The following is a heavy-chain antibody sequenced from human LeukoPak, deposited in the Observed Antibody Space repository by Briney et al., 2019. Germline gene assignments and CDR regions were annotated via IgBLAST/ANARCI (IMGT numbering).Heavy chain of an antibody. CDR2: IYSGGST. J-gene: IGHJ4*02. CDR3: ARDVPITIFGVALSPGYFGY. V-gene: IGHV3-66*01. D-gene: IGHD3-3*01. Sequence: QPGGSLRLSCAASGFTFDDYGVSWVRQAPGKGLEWVSVIYSGGSTYYADSVKGRFTISRDNSKNTLYLQMNSLRAEDTAVYYCARDVPITIFGVALSPGYFGYWGQGTLVTVSS. CDR1: GFTFDDYG.